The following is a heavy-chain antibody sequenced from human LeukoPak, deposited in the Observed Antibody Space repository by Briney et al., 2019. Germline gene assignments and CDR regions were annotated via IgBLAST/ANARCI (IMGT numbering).Heavy chain of an antibody. CDR1: GGTFSSYA. CDR2: VIPIFGTA. J-gene: IGHJ5*02. V-gene: IGHV1-69*13. D-gene: IGHD3-10*01. Sequence: SVKVSCKASGGTFSSYAISWVRQAPGQGLEWMGGVIPIFGTANYAQKFQGRVTITADESTSTAYMELSSLRSEDTAVYYCARDGHYYGSGSYYKKGRWLDPWGQGTLVTVSS. CDR3: ARDGHYYGSGSYYKKGRWLDP.